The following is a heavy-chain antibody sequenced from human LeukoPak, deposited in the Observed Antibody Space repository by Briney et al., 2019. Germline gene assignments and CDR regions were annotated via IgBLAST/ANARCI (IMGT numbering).Heavy chain of an antibody. V-gene: IGHV5-51*01. D-gene: IGHD3-9*01. CDR3: ARSSTDILTGYYSYFDY. CDR1: GYSFTSYW. Sequence: GESLKISCKGSGYSFTSYWIGWVRQMPGKGLEWMGIIYPGDSDTRYSPSFQGQVTISADKSISTAYLQWSSLKASDTAMYYCARSSTDILTGYYSYFDYWGQGTLVTVSS. J-gene: IGHJ4*02. CDR2: IYPGDSDT.